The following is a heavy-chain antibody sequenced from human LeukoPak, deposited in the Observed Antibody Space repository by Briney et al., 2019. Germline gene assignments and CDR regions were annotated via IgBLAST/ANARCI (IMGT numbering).Heavy chain of an antibody. CDR1: RFTFSHYY. CDR3: VKGATMTN. Sequence: GGSLRLSCTASRFTFSHYYMSWVRQPPGKGLEWVAYMSGNGDSIFYADSVNGRFTMSRDNANNRLSLQMNSLRADDTAIYYCVKGATMTNWGQGTLVTVSS. J-gene: IGHJ4*02. V-gene: IGHV3-11*01. D-gene: IGHD3-22*01. CDR2: MSGNGDSI.